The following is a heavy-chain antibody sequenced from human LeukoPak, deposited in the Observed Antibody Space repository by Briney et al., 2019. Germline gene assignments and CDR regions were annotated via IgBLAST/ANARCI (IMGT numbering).Heavy chain of an antibody. Sequence: GGSLRLSCAASGFTSSSYAMHWVRQAPGKGLEWVAVISYDGSNKYYADSVKGRFTISRDNSKNTLYLQMNSLRAEDSAVYYCARDRSDIAAAGYFDYWGQGTLVTVSS. J-gene: IGHJ4*02. CDR1: GFTSSSYA. D-gene: IGHD6-13*01. V-gene: IGHV3-30*14. CDR3: ARDRSDIAAAGYFDY. CDR2: ISYDGSNK.